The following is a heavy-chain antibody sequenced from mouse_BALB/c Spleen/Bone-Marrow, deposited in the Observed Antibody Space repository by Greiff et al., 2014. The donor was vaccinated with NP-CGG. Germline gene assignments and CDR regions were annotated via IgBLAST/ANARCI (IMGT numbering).Heavy chain of an antibody. CDR3: ARVYYGNLDY. Sequence: VQLQESGAELVRPGSSVKISCKASGYEFSSYWMNWVKQRPGQGLEWIGQIYPRDGDTNYNGKFKGKATLTADKSSSTAYMQVSSLTSEDSAVYFCARVYYGNLDYWGQGTSVTVSS. D-gene: IGHD2-1*01. V-gene: IGHV1-80*01. CDR2: IYPRDGDT. CDR1: GYEFSSYW. J-gene: IGHJ4*01.